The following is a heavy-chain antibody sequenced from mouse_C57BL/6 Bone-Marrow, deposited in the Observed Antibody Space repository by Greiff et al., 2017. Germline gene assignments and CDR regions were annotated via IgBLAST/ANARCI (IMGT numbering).Heavy chain of an antibody. CDR3: AKRGLSPYYYAMDY. J-gene: IGHJ4*01. CDR2: IWGDGGT. CDR1: GFSLTSYG. Sequence: VMLVESGPGLVAPSPSLSITCTVSGFSLTSYGVSWVRQPPGKGLEWLGVIWGDGGTNYHSALISRLSISKDNSESQVCLKLNSLQTDDTATYYCAKRGLSPYYYAMDYWGQGTSVTVSS. V-gene: IGHV2-3*01. D-gene: IGHD1-1*02.